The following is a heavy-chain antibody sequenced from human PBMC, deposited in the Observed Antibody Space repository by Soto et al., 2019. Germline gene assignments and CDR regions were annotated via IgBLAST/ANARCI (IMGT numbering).Heavy chain of an antibody. D-gene: IGHD2-15*01. V-gene: IGHV6-1*01. J-gene: IGHJ6*02. CDR3: AKGVEYCSGGSCYSARKTTKNYYYYGMDV. Sequence: SQTLSLTCAISGESVSSNSAAWNWIRQSPSRGLEWLGRTYYRSKWYNDYAVSVKSRITINPDKSKNQFSRQLNSVTPEDTAVYYCAKGVEYCSGGSCYSARKTTKNYYYYGMDVWGQGTTVTVSS. CDR1: GESVSSNSAA. CDR2: TYYRSKWYN.